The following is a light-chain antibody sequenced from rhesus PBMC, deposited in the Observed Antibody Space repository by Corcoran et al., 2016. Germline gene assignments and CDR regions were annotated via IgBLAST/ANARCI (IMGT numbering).Light chain of an antibody. CDR1: KGINKD. CDR3: LQDYAAPST. J-gene: IGKJ4*01. Sequence: DIQMTQSPSTLSASEGDRVTVTCWASKGINKDSSWYLQKPGKAPTLLIYGASTLETGVSSRFSGSGSGTDFTLLVTSLQPEYVVNYSSLQDYAAPSTFGAGTKVEI. V-gene: IGKV1-94*01. CDR2: GAS.